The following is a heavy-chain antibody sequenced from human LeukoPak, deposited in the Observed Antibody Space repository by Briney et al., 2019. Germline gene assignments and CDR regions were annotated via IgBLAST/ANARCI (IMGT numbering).Heavy chain of an antibody. CDR2: ISFSGANS. V-gene: IGHV3-23*01. J-gene: IGHJ4*02. CDR1: GFTFSDSA. CDR3: ARSYDFWSGYETTNFDY. Sequence: GGSLRLSCAASGFTFSDSAMTWVRQAPGKGLDWVSLISFSGANSYYADSVKGRFTISRDNSKDTLFLQMNSLRAEDTAIYYCARSYDFWSGYETTNFDYWGQGTLVTVSS. D-gene: IGHD3-3*01.